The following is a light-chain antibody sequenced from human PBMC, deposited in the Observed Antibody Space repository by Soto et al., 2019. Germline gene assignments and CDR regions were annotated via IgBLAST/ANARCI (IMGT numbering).Light chain of an antibody. CDR1: SSDVGGYNY. J-gene: IGLJ2*01. CDR3: SSNTSSSNVV. CDR2: EVS. V-gene: IGLV2-14*01. Sequence: QSALTQPASVSGSPGQSITISCTGTSSDVGGYNYVSWYQQHPGKAPKLMIYEVSNRPSGVSNRFSGSKSGNTASLTISGLQAEDEAGYYCSSNTSSSNVVFGGGTKLTVL.